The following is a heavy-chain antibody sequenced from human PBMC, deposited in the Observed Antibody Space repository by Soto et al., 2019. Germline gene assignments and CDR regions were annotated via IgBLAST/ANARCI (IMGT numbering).Heavy chain of an antibody. CDR3: ATPSPDSADSLDV. CDR2: IYPGDSDT. V-gene: IGHV5-51*01. CDR1: GYNFATYW. D-gene: IGHD6-25*01. J-gene: IGHJ6*02. Sequence: GESLKISCKGSGYNFATYWIGWVRQMPEKGLEWMGIIYPGDSDTRYSPSFQGQVTISADKSISTAYLQWSSLKASDTAIYYCATPSPDSADSLDVWGQGTTVTVSS.